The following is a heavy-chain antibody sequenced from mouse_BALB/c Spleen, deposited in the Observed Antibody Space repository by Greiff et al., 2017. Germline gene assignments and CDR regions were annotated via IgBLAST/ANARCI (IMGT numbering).Heavy chain of an antibody. CDR3: ARGTYYGNYEAMDY. Sequence: QVQLKQPGAELVMPGASVKMSCKASGYTFTDYWMHWVKQRPGQGLEWIGAIDTSDSYTSYNQKFKGKATLTVDESSSTAYMQLSSLTSEDSAVYYCARGTYYGNYEAMDYWGQGTSVTVSS. J-gene: IGHJ4*01. CDR1: GYTFTDYW. D-gene: IGHD2-10*01. CDR2: IDTSDSYT. V-gene: IGHV1-69*01.